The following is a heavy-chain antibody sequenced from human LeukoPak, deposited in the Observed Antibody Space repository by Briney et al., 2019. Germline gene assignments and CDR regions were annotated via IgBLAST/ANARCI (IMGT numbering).Heavy chain of an antibody. J-gene: IGHJ6*02. Sequence: PGGSLTLVCSAAGFTFGSYVMSWVRRAPGKGVLWVSAISGSGGNTYFADSVKGRFTISRDNSKNTLYLQMSSLRVEDTAVYYCAKDHRGSFNYGVDVWGRGTTVTVSS. V-gene: IGHV3-23*01. CDR2: ISGSGGNT. D-gene: IGHD3-10*01. CDR1: GFTFGSYV. CDR3: AKDHRGSFNYGVDV.